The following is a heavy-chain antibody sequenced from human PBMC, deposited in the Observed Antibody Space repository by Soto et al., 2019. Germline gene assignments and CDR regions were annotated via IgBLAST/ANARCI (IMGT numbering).Heavy chain of an antibody. J-gene: IGHJ4*02. Sequence: QVQLVQSGAEVKKPGASVKVSCKVSGYSFTGYFMHWVRQAPGQGLEWMGWINPNSGGRNFAQKFQGRVTMTRDTSISTAYMELSGLTSYDTAFYYCARGRLPLRQCNGGNFYSYFDYWGQGTLVTVSS. D-gene: IGHD2-15*01. V-gene: IGHV1-2*02. CDR2: INPNSGGR. CDR1: GYSFTGYF. CDR3: ARGRLPLRQCNGGNFYSYFDY.